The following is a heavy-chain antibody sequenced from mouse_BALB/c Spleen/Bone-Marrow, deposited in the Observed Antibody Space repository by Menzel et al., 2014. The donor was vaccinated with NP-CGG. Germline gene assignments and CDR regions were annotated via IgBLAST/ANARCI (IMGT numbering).Heavy chain of an antibody. CDR2: SYPGRGIT. CDR3: SRSFITTAYYAMDY. Sequence: QVQLQQSGAELVKPGASVKMSCKASGYTFTSYWINWVKQRPGQGLEWIGDSYPGRGITNYNEKFKSKATLTLDTSSSTAYMQLSSLTSEDSAVYYCSRSFITTAYYAMDYWGQGTSVTVSS. V-gene: IGHV1-55*01. D-gene: IGHD1-2*01. J-gene: IGHJ4*01. CDR1: GYTFTSYW.